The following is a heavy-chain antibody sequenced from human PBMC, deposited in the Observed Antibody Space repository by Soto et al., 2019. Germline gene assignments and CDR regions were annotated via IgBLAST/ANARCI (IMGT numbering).Heavy chain of an antibody. CDR1: GFTFSSYG. J-gene: IGHJ4*02. D-gene: IGHD6-19*01. V-gene: IGHV3-30*18. CDR3: AKGQSSGWSFFDY. CDR2: ISYDGSNK. Sequence: PGGSLRLSCAASGFTFSSYGMHWVRQAPGKGPEWVAVISYDGSNKYYADSVKGRFTISRDNSKNTLYLQMNSLRAEDTAVYYCAKGQSSGWSFFDYWGQGTLVTVSS.